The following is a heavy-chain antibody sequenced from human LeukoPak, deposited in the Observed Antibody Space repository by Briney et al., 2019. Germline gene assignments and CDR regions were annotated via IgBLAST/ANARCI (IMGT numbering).Heavy chain of an antibody. CDR1: GGSINYDSHY. V-gene: IGHV4-39*07. J-gene: IGHJ2*01. D-gene: IGHD7-27*01. Sequence: SETLSLTCTVSGGSINYDSHYWGWIRQPPGKGLEWIGSIYYSGDTYYNPSLKSRVIMSIDMSKNQFSLKLSSVTAADTAVYYCARAGLTGDTWYFDLWGRGTLVTVSS. CDR3: ARAGLTGDTWYFDL. CDR2: IYYSGDT.